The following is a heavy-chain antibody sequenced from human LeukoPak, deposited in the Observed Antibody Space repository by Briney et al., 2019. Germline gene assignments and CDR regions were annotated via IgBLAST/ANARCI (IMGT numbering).Heavy chain of an antibody. V-gene: IGHV1-46*01. J-gene: IGHJ4*02. Sequence: ASVKVSCKASGYTFTSYYMHWVRQAPGQGLEWMGIINPSGGSTSYAQKFQGRVTMTRDMSTSTVYMELSSLRSEDTAVYYCARGGNIVVVVAADTDFDYWGQGTLVTVSS. D-gene: IGHD2-15*01. CDR2: INPSGGST. CDR1: GYTFTSYY. CDR3: ARGGNIVVVVAADTDFDY.